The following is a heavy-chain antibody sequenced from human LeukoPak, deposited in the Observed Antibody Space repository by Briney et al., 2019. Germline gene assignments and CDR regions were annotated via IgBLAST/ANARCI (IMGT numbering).Heavy chain of an antibody. J-gene: IGHJ3*02. CDR1: GFTFSNYA. CDR2: ISGSGGST. Sequence: GGSLRLSCAASGFTFSNYAMNWVRQAPGKGLEWVSTISGSGGSTYYADSVKGRFTISRDNSKSTLYLQMNSLRSEDTAVYYCARGPYYYDSSGYLGAFDIWGQGTMVTVSS. CDR3: ARGPYYYDSSGYLGAFDI. D-gene: IGHD3-22*01. V-gene: IGHV3-23*01.